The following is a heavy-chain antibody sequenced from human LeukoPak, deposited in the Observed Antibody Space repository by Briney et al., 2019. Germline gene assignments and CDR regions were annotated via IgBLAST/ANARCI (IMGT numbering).Heavy chain of an antibody. CDR3: ARDPYSSSWARSYYYGMDV. CDR2: IWYDGSNQ. Sequence: GGSLRLSCAASGFTFSSYGMHWVRQAPGKGLEWVAVIWYDGSNQYYADSVKGRFTISRDNSKNTLYLQMNSLRAEDTAVYYCARDPYSSSWARSYYYGMDVWGQGTTVTVSS. V-gene: IGHV3-33*08. CDR1: GFTFSSYG. D-gene: IGHD6-13*01. J-gene: IGHJ6*02.